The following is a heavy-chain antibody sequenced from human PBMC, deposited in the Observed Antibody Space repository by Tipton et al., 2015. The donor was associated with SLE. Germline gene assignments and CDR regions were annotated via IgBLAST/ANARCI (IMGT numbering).Heavy chain of an antibody. V-gene: IGHV4-59*01. Sequence: TLSLTCTVSGGSISSYYWSWIRQPPGKGLEWIGYIYYSGSTNYNPSLKSRVTISVDTSKNQFSLKLSSVTAADTAVYYCARVRSSTVADYWGQGTLVTVSS. CDR2: IYYSGST. CDR3: ARVRSSTVADY. D-gene: IGHD4-23*01. CDR1: GGSISSYY. J-gene: IGHJ4*02.